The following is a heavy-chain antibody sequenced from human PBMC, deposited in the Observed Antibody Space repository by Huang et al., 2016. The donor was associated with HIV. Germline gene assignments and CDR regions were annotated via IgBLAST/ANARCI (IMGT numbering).Heavy chain of an antibody. CDR3: ATLPPVNYGRSGGRVRDY. CDR1: GYTFSNYD. CDR2: MNPNSGNT. Sequence: QVQLGQSGAEVKKPGASVKVSCKASGYTFSNYDINWVRQAPGQGLEWVGWMNPNSGNTGYARKFQGRVTMTRSTSISTAYMELSRLRFEDTAVYYCATLPPVNYGRSGGRVRDYWGQGSLVTVSS. J-gene: IGHJ4*02. V-gene: IGHV1-8*01. D-gene: IGHD2-15*01.